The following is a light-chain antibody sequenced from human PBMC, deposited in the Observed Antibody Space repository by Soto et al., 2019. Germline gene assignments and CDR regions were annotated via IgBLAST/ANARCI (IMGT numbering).Light chain of an antibody. CDR1: SSDVGSYNR. CDR2: EVN. V-gene: IGLV2-18*01. J-gene: IGLJ1*01. CDR3: SLYISGSTYV. Sequence: LTQPPSVSGSPGQSVTISCTGTSSDVGSYNRLSWYQQPPGTAPKLIMYEVNTRPSGVPDRFSGSKSGSTASLTISGLQAEDEADYYCSLYISGSTYVFGTGTKV.